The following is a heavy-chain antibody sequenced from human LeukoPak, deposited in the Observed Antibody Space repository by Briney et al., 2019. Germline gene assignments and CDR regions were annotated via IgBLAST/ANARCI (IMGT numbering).Heavy chain of an antibody. D-gene: IGHD1-26*01. CDR1: GFTFSDYY. Sequence: PGGSLRLSCAASGFTFSDYYMSWIRQAPGKGLEWVSYISSSGSTIYYADSVKGRFTISRDNSRNTLYLQMNGLRAEDTAVYYCAKGLRYIAYSGTYLFDYWGQGTLVTVSS. J-gene: IGHJ4*02. CDR3: AKGLRYIAYSGTYLFDY. CDR2: ISSSGSTI. V-gene: IGHV3-11*01.